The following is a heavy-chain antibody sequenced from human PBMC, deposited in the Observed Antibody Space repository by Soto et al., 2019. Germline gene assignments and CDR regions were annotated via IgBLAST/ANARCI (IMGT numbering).Heavy chain of an antibody. CDR1: GFTFDDYA. CDR2: ISWNSNTI. J-gene: IGHJ6*02. V-gene: IGHV3-9*01. Sequence: EVQLVESGGGLVQPGRSLRLSCAASGFTFDDYAMHWVRQAPGKGLEWVSGISWNSNTIGYADSVKGRFTVSRDNAKNSLYLQMNSLRAEDTALYYCATHNGYGMDVWGQGTAVTVSS. CDR3: ATHNGYGMDV.